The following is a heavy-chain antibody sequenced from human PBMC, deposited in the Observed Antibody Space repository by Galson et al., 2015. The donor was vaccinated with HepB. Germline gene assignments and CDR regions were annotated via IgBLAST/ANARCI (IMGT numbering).Heavy chain of an antibody. CDR2: IYSGGGT. D-gene: IGHD6-13*01. Sequence: LRLSCAASGFTVSSNYMSWVRQAPGKGLEWVSVIYSGGGTYYADSVKGRFTISRDNSKNTPYLQMNSLRAEDTAVYYCARDAGIAAAGTLLGWFDPWGQGTLVTVSS. J-gene: IGHJ5*02. CDR3: ARDAGIAAAGTLLGWFDP. CDR1: GFTVSSNY. V-gene: IGHV3-66*01.